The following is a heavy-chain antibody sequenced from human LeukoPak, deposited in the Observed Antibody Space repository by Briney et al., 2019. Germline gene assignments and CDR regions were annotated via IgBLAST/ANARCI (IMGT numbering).Heavy chain of an antibody. V-gene: IGHV3-53*01. CDR1: GFTVSSNY. CDR2: IYSGGST. D-gene: IGHD3-10*01. J-gene: IGHJ4*02. CDR3: ARDPNYYGSGRYYRGWYFDY. Sequence: GGSLRLSCAASGFTVSSNYMSWVRQAPGKGLEWVSVIYSGGSTYYADSVKGRFTISRDNSKNTLYLQMNSLRAEDTAVYYCARDPNYYGSGRYYRGWYFDYWGQGTLVTVSS.